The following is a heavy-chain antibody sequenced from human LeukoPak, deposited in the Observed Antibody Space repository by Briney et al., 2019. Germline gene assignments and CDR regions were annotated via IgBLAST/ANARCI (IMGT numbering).Heavy chain of an antibody. J-gene: IGHJ4*02. CDR3: ARQGFWNRSPNLYFDY. D-gene: IGHD1-1*01. CDR2: IYYSGST. Sequence: PSETLSLTCTASGGSISSSSYYWGWIRQPPGKGLEWIGSIYYSGSTYYNPSLKSRVTISVATSKNQFSLKLSSVTAADTAVYYCARQGFWNRSPNLYFDYWGQGTLVTVSS. V-gene: IGHV4-39*01. CDR1: GGSISSSSYY.